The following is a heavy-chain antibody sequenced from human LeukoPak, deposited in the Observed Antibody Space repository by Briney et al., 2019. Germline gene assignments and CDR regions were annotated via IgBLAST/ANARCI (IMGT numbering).Heavy chain of an antibody. V-gene: IGHV3-30-3*01. CDR3: ARVLLGWYGMDV. Sequence: GGSLRLSCAASGFTFSSYAMHWVRQAPGKGLEWVAVISYDGSNKYYADSVKGRFTISRDNSKNTLYLQMNSLRAEDTAVYYCARVLLGWYGMDVWGQGTTVTVSS. J-gene: IGHJ6*02. CDR2: ISYDGSNK. D-gene: IGHD2-15*01. CDR1: GFTFSSYA.